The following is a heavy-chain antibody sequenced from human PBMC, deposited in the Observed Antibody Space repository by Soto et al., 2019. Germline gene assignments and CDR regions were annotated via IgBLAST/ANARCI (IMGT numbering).Heavy chain of an antibody. D-gene: IGHD2-15*01. CDR2: IIPIFGTA. CDR3: ARDRKGVAAYLYYYGMDV. CDR1: GGTFSSYA. V-gene: IGHV1-69*13. Sequence: SVKVSCTASGGTFSSYAISWVRQAPGQGLEWMGGIIPIFGTANYAQKFQGRVTITADESTSTAYMELSSLRSEDTAVYYCARDRKGVAAYLYYYGMDVWGQGTTVTV. J-gene: IGHJ6*02.